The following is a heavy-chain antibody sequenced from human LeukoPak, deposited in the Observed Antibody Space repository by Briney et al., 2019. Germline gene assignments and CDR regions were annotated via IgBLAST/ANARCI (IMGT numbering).Heavy chain of an antibody. J-gene: IGHJ4*02. D-gene: IGHD3-10*01. CDR1: SGSISSGDYY. CDR2: IYYSGST. V-gene: IGHV4-30-4*01. Sequence: SQTLSLTCTVSSGSISSGDYYWSWIRQPPGKGLEWIGYIYYSGSTYYNPSLKSRVTISVDTSKNQFSLKLSSVTAADTAIYYCAGDYTLGSYRFDYWGQGTLVTVSS. CDR3: AGDYTLGSYRFDY.